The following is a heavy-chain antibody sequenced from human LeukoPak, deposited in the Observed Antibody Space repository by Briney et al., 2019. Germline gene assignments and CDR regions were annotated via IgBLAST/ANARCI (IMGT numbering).Heavy chain of an antibody. CDR2: ISGSGGST. V-gene: IGHV3-23*01. J-gene: IGHJ3*02. CDR3: AREPYDFWSGYGGLAFDI. D-gene: IGHD3-3*01. Sequence: GGSLRLSCAASGFTFSSYAMSWVRQAPGKGLEWVSAISGSGGSTYYADSVKGRFTISRDNSKNTLYLQMNSLRAEDTAVYYCAREPYDFWSGYGGLAFDIWGQGTMVTVSS. CDR1: GFTFSSYA.